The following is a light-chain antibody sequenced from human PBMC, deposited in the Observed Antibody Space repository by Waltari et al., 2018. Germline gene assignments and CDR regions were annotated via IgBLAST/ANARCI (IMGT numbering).Light chain of an antibody. Sequence: DIVMTQSPDSLAVSLGERATINCKASQTILSSSNTKNALAWYQQKPGHPPKLLIYWASTRTSGVPDRFSGRGSETDFTLTISRLQADDVAVYYCQQYYSPPLTFGGGTKVEIK. CDR2: WAS. J-gene: IGKJ4*01. CDR1: QTILSSSNTKNA. CDR3: QQYYSPPLT. V-gene: IGKV4-1*01.